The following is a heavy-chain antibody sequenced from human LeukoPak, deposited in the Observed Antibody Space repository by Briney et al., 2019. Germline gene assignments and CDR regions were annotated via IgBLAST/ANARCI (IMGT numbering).Heavy chain of an antibody. CDR1: GFTFSSYW. D-gene: IGHD3-10*01. CDR2: INSDGSST. CDR3: AIERMIRGVITNSGEF. V-gene: IGHV3-74*01. Sequence: QPGGSLRLSCAASGFTFSSYWMHWVRQAPGKGLVWVSRINSDGSSTSSADSVKGRFTISRDNAKNTLYLQMNSLRAEDSAVYYCAIERMIRGVITNSGEFWGQGTLVTVSS. J-gene: IGHJ4*02.